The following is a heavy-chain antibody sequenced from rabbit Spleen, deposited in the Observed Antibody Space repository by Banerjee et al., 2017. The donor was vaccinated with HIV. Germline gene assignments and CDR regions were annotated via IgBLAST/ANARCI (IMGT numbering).Heavy chain of an antibody. CDR1: GVSFSGSSY. Sequence: QEQLVESGGDLVKPGASLTLTCIASGVSFSGSSYMCWVRQAPGKGLEWIACIDAGSSGFTYFASWAKGRFTMSRTSSTTVTLQMTSLTAADTATYFCAGAGYPGYSYGTTFDLWGPGTLVTVS. CDR2: IDAGSSGFT. CDR3: AGAGYPGYSYGTTFDL. D-gene: IGHD7-1*01. J-gene: IGHJ4*01. V-gene: IGHV1S45*01.